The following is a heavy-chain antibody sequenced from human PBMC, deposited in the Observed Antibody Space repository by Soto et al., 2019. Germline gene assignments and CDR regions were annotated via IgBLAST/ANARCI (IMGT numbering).Heavy chain of an antibody. J-gene: IGHJ6*02. CDR1: GGSISSSNW. Sequence: SETLSLTCAVSGGSISSSNWWSWVRQPPGKGLEWIGEIYHSGSTNYNPSLKSRVTISVDKSKNQFSLKLSSVTAADTAVYYCARRASHYDFRSGRYYYYYGMDVWGQGTTVTVSS. V-gene: IGHV4-4*02. CDR3: ARRASHYDFRSGRYYYYYGMDV. CDR2: IYHSGST. D-gene: IGHD3-3*01.